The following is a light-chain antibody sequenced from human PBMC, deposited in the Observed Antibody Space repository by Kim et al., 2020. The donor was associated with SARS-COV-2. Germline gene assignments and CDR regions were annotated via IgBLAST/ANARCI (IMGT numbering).Light chain of an antibody. CDR2: DVS. CDR1: SSDVGRYNY. J-gene: IGLJ1*01. Sequence: GQSITISCTGSSSDVGRYNYVSWYQQHPGKAPRVMIYDVSNRPSGVSNRFSGSKSGNTASLTISGLQAEDEADYHCSSYTGSSTYVFGTGTKVTVL. V-gene: IGLV2-14*03. CDR3: SSYTGSSTYV.